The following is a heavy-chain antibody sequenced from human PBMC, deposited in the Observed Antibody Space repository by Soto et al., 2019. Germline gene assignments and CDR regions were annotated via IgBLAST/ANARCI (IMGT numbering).Heavy chain of an antibody. CDR1: GGTFSSYA. CDR3: ARGDGCSGGSCYWRVNWFEP. J-gene: IGHJ5*02. Sequence: QVQLVQSGAEVKKPGSSVKVSCKASGGTFSSYAISWVRQAPGQGLEWMGGIIPIFGTANYAQKFQGRVTITADESTSTGYMELSSLRSEDTAVYYCARGDGCSGGSCYWRVNWFEPWGQGTLVTVSS. V-gene: IGHV1-69*01. CDR2: IIPIFGTA. D-gene: IGHD2-15*01.